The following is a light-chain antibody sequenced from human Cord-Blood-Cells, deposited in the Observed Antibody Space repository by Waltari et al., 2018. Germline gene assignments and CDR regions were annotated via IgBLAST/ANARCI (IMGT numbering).Light chain of an antibody. V-gene: IGLV4-60*03. CDR2: LEGSGSY. J-gene: IGLJ2*01. CDR1: SGHSSYI. Sequence: ASASLGSSVKLTCTLSSGHSSYIIAWHQQQPGKAPRYLMKLEGSGSYNKGSGVPDRFSGSSSGADRYLTISNLQSEDEADYYCETWDSNTRVFGGGTKLTVL. CDR3: ETWDSNTRV.